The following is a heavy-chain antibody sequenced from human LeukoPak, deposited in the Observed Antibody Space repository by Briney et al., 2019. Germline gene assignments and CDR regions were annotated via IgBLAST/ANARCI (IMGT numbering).Heavy chain of an antibody. CDR3: ARDRGYSGYAHGY. Sequence: ETLSLTCTVSGGSISSYYWSWIRQPPGKGLEWMGIIYPGDSDTRYSPSFQGQVTISADKSISTAYLQWSSLKASDTAMYYCARDRGYSGYAHGYWGQGTLVTVSS. D-gene: IGHD5-12*01. J-gene: IGHJ4*02. V-gene: IGHV5-51*01. CDR1: GGSISSYY. CDR2: IYPGDSDT.